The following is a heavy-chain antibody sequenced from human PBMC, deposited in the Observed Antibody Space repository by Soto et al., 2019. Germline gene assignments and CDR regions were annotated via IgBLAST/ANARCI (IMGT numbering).Heavy chain of an antibody. CDR1: GFTFRSYA. CDR2: ISYDGTNK. Sequence: QVQLVESGGGVVQPGRSLRLSCAASGFTFRSYAMDWVRQAPGKGLEWVAVISYDGTNKYYADSVKGRFTIYRDNSKNTLSLQMNSLRPDDTAVYYCARGDSNSWSDFWGQGTLVTVSS. D-gene: IGHD6-13*01. V-gene: IGHV3-30*01. CDR3: ARGDSNSWSDF. J-gene: IGHJ4*02.